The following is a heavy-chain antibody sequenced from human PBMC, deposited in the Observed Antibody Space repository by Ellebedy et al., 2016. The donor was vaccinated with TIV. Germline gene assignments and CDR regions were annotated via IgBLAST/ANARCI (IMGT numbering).Heavy chain of an antibody. CDR3: ARDLRAVAGTYYYYYGMDV. J-gene: IGHJ6*02. CDR1: GFTVSSNY. D-gene: IGHD6-19*01. V-gene: IGHV3-66*01. Sequence: PGGSLRLSCAASGFTVSSNYMSWVRQAPGKGLEWVSVIYSGGSTYYADSVKGRFTISRDNSKNTLYLQMNSLRAEDTAVYYCARDLRAVAGTYYYYYGMDVWGQGTLVTVSS. CDR2: IYSGGST.